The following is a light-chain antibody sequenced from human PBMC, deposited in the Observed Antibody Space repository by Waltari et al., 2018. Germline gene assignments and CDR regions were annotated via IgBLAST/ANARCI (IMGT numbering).Light chain of an antibody. CDR3: QQYYSNPRT. V-gene: IGKV4-1*01. CDR1: QSILFSSTNKSY. Sequence: DIVMTQSPDSLAVSLGERATINCKSSQSILFSSTNKSYLAWYQQKPGQSPKLVIYWASTRESGVPDRLRGSGSGTDFTLTISSLQAEDVAVYYCQQYYSNPRTFGQGTKVEIK. CDR2: WAS. J-gene: IGKJ1*01.